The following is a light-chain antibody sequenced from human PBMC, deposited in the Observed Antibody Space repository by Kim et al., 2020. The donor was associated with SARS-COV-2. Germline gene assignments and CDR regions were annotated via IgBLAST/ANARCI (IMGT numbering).Light chain of an antibody. V-gene: IGLV1-47*01. CDR3: AAWDDSLSGPWV. J-gene: IGLJ3*02. CDR2: RNN. Sequence: QSVLTQPPSASGTPGQRVTISCSGSSSNIGSNYVYWYQQLPGTAPKLLIYRNNRRPSGVPDRFSGSKSGTSASLAISGLRSEDEADYYCAAWDDSLSGPWVFGGGTQLTVL. CDR1: SSNIGSNY.